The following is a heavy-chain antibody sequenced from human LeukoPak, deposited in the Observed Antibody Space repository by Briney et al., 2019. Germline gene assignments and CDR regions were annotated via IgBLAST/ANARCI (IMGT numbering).Heavy chain of an antibody. CDR3: ARDHCSSSSCPGDYYMDV. Sequence: SETLSLTCTVSGGSISSYSWSWIRQPAGKGLEWIGHILTSGSTNYNPSLKSRVTISVDRSKNQFSLKLSSVTAADTAVYYCARDHCSSSSCPGDYYMDVWGKGTTVTVSS. V-gene: IGHV4-4*07. CDR1: GGSISSYS. D-gene: IGHD2-2*01. CDR2: ILTSGST. J-gene: IGHJ6*03.